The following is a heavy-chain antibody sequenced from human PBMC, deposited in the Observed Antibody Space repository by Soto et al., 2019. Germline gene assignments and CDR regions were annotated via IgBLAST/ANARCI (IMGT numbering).Heavy chain of an antibody. CDR3: ARDERDSCSGGACFYFAY. CDR1: GYTFTYYG. D-gene: IGHD2-15*01. CDR2: ISTYSGDT. J-gene: IGHJ4*02. V-gene: IGHV1-18*04. Sequence: GASVKVSCKASGYTFTYYGISWVRQAPGQGLEWLGWISTYSGDTNSAPRLQGRLTMSTDTSTSTAYMELRSLTSDDTAVYYCARDERDSCSGGACFYFAYWGQGTLVTVSS.